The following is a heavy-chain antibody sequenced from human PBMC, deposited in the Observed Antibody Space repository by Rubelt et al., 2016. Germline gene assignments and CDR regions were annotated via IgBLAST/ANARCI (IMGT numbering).Heavy chain of an antibody. CDR1: GGSISSYY. D-gene: IGHD3-22*01. Sequence: QVQLQESGPGLVKPSETLSLTCTVSGGSISSYYWNWIRQPPGKGLEWIGYIYYSGSTNYNPSLKSRVTISVDTTKNQFSLKLGSVTASDTAVYYVAGHGGNRQSGDYSHWDYWGQGTLVTVSS. V-gene: IGHV4-59*01. CDR3: AGHGGNRQSGDYSHWDY. J-gene: IGHJ4*02. CDR2: IYYSGST.